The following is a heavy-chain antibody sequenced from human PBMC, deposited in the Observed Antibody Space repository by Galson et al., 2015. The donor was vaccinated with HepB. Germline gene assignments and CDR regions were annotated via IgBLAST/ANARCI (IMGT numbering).Heavy chain of an antibody. CDR2: TYYRSKWHN. D-gene: IGHD6-13*01. Sequence: CAISGDSVSSNSAAWNWIRQSPSRGLEWLGRTYYRSKWHNDYAVSVKSRITIKPDTSKNRFSLQLNSVTPEDTAVYYCSRDEEAAAGTSRMDVWGKGTTVTVSS. J-gene: IGHJ6*03. CDR1: GDSVSSNSAA. CDR3: SRDEEAAAGTSRMDV. V-gene: IGHV6-1*01.